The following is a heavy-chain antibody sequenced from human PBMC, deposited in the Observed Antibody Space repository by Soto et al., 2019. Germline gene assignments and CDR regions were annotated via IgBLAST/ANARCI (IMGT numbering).Heavy chain of an antibody. Sequence: GGSLRLSCATSGFTFSSYGFHWVRQAPGKGLEWVAVISYDGNEKNYADSVKGRFTISRDKSKKTLYLQMNSLTAEDTAVYFCARIINSYGMDVWGQGSTVTVSS. J-gene: IGHJ6*02. CDR2: ISYDGNEK. CDR3: ARIINSYGMDV. V-gene: IGHV3-33*01. CDR1: GFTFSSYG.